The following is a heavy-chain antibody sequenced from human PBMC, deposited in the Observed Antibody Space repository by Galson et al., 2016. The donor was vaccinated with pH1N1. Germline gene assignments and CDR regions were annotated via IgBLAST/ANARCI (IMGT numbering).Heavy chain of an antibody. D-gene: IGHD5-24*01. Sequence: SLRLSCAASGFTFDDYAMHWVRQAPGKGLKWVSGISWNSGSIGYADSVKGRFTISRDNAKNSLYLQMNSLRAEDTALYYCAKLDGYNWGYFQHWGQGTLVTVSS. V-gene: IGHV3-9*01. CDR1: GFTFDDYA. CDR3: AKLDGYNWGYFQH. CDR2: ISWNSGSI. J-gene: IGHJ1*01.